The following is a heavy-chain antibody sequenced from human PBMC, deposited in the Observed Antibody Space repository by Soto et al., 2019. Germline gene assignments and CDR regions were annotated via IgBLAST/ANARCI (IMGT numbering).Heavy chain of an antibody. V-gene: IGHV3-15*07. CDR1: GFSFSNAW. D-gene: IGHD2-15*01. CDR3: TTGSVEGV. J-gene: IGHJ6*02. Sequence: VQLGEFGGGLVKPGGSLRLSCAASGFSFSNAWMNWVRQAPGKGLEWVGRIKRKIDGEATDYAAPVKGGFTVLRDDSKSALYLQMNSLKGDDTAVYYCTTGSVEGVWGQGTTVTVS. CDR2: IKRKIDGEAT.